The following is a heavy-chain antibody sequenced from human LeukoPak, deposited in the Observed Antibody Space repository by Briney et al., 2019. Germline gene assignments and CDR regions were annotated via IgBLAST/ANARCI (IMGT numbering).Heavy chain of an antibody. CDR2: IIPIFGTA. V-gene: IGHV1-69*13. CDR3: ARTGYCSGGSCYSAKSSAFDI. D-gene: IGHD2-15*01. J-gene: IGHJ3*02. Sequence: SVKVSCKASGGTFSSYAISWVRQAPGQGLEWMGGIIPIFGTANYAQKFQGRITITADESTSTAYMELSSLRSEDTAVYYCARTGYCSGGSCYSAKSSAFDIWGQGTMVTVSS. CDR1: GGTFSSYA.